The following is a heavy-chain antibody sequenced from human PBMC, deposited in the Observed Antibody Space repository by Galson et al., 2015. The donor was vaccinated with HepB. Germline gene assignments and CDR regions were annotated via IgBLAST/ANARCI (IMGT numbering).Heavy chain of an antibody. Sequence: SLRLSCAASGFTFSYYSMNWVRQAPGKGLEWVSSISHNGGYIFYADSVKGRFTISRDNAKNSLYLQMHSLRGEDTAMYYCARDAASNWAPADYWGQATLVTVSS. J-gene: IGHJ4*02. CDR2: ISHNGGYI. CDR1: GFTFSYYS. V-gene: IGHV3-21*01. CDR3: ARDAASNWAPADY. D-gene: IGHD4-11*01.